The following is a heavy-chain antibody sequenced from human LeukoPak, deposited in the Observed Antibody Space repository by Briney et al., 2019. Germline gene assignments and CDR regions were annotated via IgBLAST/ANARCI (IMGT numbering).Heavy chain of an antibody. CDR2: INHSGST. V-gene: IGHV4-34*01. D-gene: IGHD3-16*02. CDR3: ARHWTYYDYVWGSYRPYYFDY. J-gene: IGHJ4*02. Sequence: SETLSLTCAVYGGSFSGYYWSWVRQPPGKGLEWIGEINHSGSTNYNPSLKSRVTISVDTSENQFSLKLTSVTAADTAVYYCARHWTYYDYVWGSYRPYYFDYWGQGTLVTVSS. CDR1: GGSFSGYY.